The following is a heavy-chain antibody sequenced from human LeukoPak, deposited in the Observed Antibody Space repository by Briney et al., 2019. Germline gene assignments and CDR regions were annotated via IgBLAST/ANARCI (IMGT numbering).Heavy chain of an antibody. J-gene: IGHJ5*02. D-gene: IGHD6-13*01. Sequence: PSETLSLTCTVSGYSISSGYYWGWICQPPGKGLEWIGSIYYSGSTYYNPSLKSRVTISVDTSKNQFSLKLSSVTAADTAVYYCARESASSSWYRGWFDPWGQGTLVTVSS. CDR2: IYYSGST. CDR3: ARESASSSWYRGWFDP. V-gene: IGHV4-38-2*02. CDR1: GYSISSGYY.